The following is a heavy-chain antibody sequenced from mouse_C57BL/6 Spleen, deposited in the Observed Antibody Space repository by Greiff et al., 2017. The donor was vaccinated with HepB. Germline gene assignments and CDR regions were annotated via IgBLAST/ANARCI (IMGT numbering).Heavy chain of an antibody. D-gene: IGHD2-2*01. J-gene: IGHJ3*01. Sequence: EVKLMESGGGLVKPGGSLKLSCAASGFTFSSYAMSWVRQTPEKRLEWVATISDGGSYTYYPDNVKGRFTISRDNAKNNLYLQMSHLKSEDTAMYYCARDRGYGSWFAYWGQGTLVTVSA. CDR1: GFTFSSYA. V-gene: IGHV5-4*01. CDR2: ISDGGSYT. CDR3: ARDRGYGSWFAY.